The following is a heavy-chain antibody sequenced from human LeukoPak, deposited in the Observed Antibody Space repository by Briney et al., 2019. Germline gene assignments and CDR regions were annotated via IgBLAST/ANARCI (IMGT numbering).Heavy chain of an antibody. V-gene: IGHV4-34*01. D-gene: IGHD5-12*01. Sequence: SETLSLTCAVYGGSFSGYYWSWIRRPPGKGLEWIGEINDSGSTNYNPSLKSRVTISVDTSKNQFSLKLSSVTAADTAVYYCASRGYSGRGCFDYWGQGTLVTVSS. J-gene: IGHJ4*02. CDR1: GGSFSGYY. CDR3: ASRGYSGRGCFDY. CDR2: INDSGST.